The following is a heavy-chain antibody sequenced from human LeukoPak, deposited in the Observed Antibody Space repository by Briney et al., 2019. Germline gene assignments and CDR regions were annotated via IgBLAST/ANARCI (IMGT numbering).Heavy chain of an antibody. J-gene: IGHJ3*02. V-gene: IGHV1-69*04. D-gene: IGHD6-19*01. Sequence: SVKVSFKASGGTFSSYAISWVRQAPGQGLEWMGRIIPILGIANYAQKFQGRVTVTADKSTSTAYMELSSLRSEDTAVYYCARNEAFISGWYQGAFDIWGQGTMVTVSS. CDR1: GGTFSSYA. CDR2: IIPILGIA. CDR3: ARNEAFISGWYQGAFDI.